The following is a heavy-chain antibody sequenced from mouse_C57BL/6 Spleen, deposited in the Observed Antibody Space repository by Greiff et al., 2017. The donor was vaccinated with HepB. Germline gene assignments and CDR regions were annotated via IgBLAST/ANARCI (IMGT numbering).Heavy chain of an antibody. V-gene: IGHV5-17*01. CDR1: GFTFSDYG. D-gene: IGHD1-1*01. J-gene: IGHJ2*01. Sequence: EVKLMESGGGLVKPGGSLKLSCAASGFTFSDYGMHWVRQAPEKGLEWVAYISSGSSTIYYADTVKGRFTISRDNAKNTLFLQMTSLRSEDTAMYYCARPSYYYGSSFDYWGQGTTLTVSS. CDR2: ISSGSSTI. CDR3: ARPSYYYGSSFDY.